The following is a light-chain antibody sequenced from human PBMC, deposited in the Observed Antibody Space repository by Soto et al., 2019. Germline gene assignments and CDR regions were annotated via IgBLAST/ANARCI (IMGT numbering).Light chain of an antibody. CDR3: AAWDVSLNGPV. CDR2: SNN. V-gene: IGLV1-44*01. CDR1: SSNIGSNP. J-gene: IGLJ3*02. Sequence: QSVLTQPPSASGTPGQRVTISCSGSSSNIGSNPVNWYQQLPGTAPKLLIYSNNQRPSGVPDRFSGSKSVTASLAISGLQSEDEADYYCAAWDVSLNGPVFGGGTKVTVL.